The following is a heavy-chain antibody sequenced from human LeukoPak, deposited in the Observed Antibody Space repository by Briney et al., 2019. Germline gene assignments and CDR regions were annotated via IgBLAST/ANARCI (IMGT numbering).Heavy chain of an antibody. CDR3: ATDAGHWFDP. V-gene: IGHV3-33*01. CDR1: GFTFSSND. J-gene: IGHJ5*02. CDR2: IWYDGNNK. Sequence: PGGSLRLSCAASGFTFSSNDMHWVRQAPGKGLEWVAVIWYDGNNKYYADSVKGRFTISRDNSKNTLFLQMNSLRAEDTAVYYCATDAGHWFDPWGQGTPVTVSS.